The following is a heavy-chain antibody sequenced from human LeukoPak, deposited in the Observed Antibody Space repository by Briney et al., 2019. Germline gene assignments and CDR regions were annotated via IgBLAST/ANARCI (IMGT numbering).Heavy chain of an antibody. CDR3: ARDRIVVVPAAPFDY. D-gene: IGHD2-2*01. Sequence: PGGSLRLSCTASGFTFSDYYMSWMRQAPGKGLEWVSYIISSVITIYYTDSLKCRFTISRHNAKNSLYLQMNSLRAEDTAVYYCARDRIVVVPAAPFDYWGQGTLVTVSS. CDR2: IISSVITI. J-gene: IGHJ4*02. CDR1: GFTFSDYY. V-gene: IGHV3-11*01.